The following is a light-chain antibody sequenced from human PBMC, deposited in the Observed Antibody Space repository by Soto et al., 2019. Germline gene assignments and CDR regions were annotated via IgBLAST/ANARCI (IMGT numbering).Light chain of an antibody. J-gene: IGKJ1*01. Sequence: EIVLTQSPATLSLSPGEIATLACRASQSVSRYLAWYQQKPGQAPRLLIYDASNRATGIPARFSGSGSGTDFTLTISSLEPEDFAVYYCHQRSNWLWTXGQGTK. CDR1: QSVSRY. CDR2: DAS. CDR3: HQRSNWLWT. V-gene: IGKV3-11*01.